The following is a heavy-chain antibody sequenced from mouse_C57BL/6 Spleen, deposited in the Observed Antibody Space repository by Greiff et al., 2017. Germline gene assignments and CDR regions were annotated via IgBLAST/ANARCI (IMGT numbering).Heavy chain of an antibody. CDR1: GYTFTSYW. CDR2: IYPSDSET. V-gene: IGHV1-61*01. Sequence: QVQLQQPGAELVRPGSSVKLSCKASGYTFTSYWMDWVKQRPGQGLEWIGNIYPSDSETHYNQKFKDKATLTVDKSSSTAYMQLSSLTSEDSAVYYCARSLWSNYVRAMDYWGQGTSVTVSS. D-gene: IGHD2-5*01. J-gene: IGHJ4*01. CDR3: ARSLWSNYVRAMDY.